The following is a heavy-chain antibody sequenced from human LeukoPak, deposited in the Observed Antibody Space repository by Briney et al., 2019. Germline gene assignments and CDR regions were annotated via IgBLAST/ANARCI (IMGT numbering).Heavy chain of an antibody. CDR3: ARGAQGGWELPT. D-gene: IGHD1-26*01. Sequence: PSETLSLTCAVYGGSFSDYYWSWIRQPPGKGLEWIGEINHSGSTNYNPSLKSRVTISVDTSKNQFSLKLSSVTAADTAVYYCARGAQGGWELPTWGQGTLVTVSS. V-gene: IGHV4-34*01. CDR1: GGSFSDYY. CDR2: INHSGST. J-gene: IGHJ4*02.